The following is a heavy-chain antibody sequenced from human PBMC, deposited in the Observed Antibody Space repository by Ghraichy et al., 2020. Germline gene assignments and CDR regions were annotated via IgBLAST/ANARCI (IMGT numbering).Heavy chain of an antibody. D-gene: IGHD3-16*02. CDR2: ISSSSSYI. J-gene: IGHJ4*02. V-gene: IGHV3-21*01. Sequence: GGSLRLSCAASGFTFSSYSMNWVRQAPGKGLEWVSYISSSSSYIYYADSVKGRFTISRDNAKNSLYLQMNSLRAEDTAVYYCASSQVGGIHRPDYWCQGTLVTVSS. CDR3: ASSQVGGIHRPDY. CDR1: GFTFSSYS.